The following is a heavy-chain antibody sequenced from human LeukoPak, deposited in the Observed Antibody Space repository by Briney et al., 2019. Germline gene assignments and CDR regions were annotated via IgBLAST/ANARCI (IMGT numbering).Heavy chain of an antibody. CDR2: TYYSGSI. V-gene: IGHV4-39*01. D-gene: IGHD4/OR15-4a*01. CDR3: ARHQRGDYQLRPQDY. J-gene: IGHJ4*02. CDR1: GGSISSSSYY. Sequence: SETLSLTCTVSGGSISSSSYYWGWIRQPPGKGLEWIGSTYYSGSIYYNPSLKSRVTLSVDTSKNQFSLKLSSVTAADTAVYYCARHQRGDYQLRPQDYWGQGALVTVSS.